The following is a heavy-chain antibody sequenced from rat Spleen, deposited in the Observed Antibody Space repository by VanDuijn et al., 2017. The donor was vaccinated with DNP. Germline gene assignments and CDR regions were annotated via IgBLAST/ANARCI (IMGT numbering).Heavy chain of an antibody. CDR1: GFTFSDYN. V-gene: IGHV5-7*01. CDR3: ARPDA. Sequence: EVQLVESGGGLVQPGGSLRLSCAASGFTFSDYNMAWVRQAPKKGLEWVATISYDGSSAHYRDSVKGRFTMSRDNAKNTLYLQMDSLKSEDTATYYCARPDAWGQGVMVTVSS. CDR2: ISYDGSSA. J-gene: IGHJ2*01.